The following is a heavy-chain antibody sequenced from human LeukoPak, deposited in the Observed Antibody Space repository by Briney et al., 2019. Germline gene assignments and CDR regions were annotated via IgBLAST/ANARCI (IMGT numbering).Heavy chain of an antibody. J-gene: IGHJ6*03. Sequence: SETLSLTCTVSGGSISSYYWSWIRQPAGKGLEWIGRIYTSGSTNYNPSLKSRVTMSVDTSKNQFSLKLSSVTAADTAVYYCASPMDSSSSFRYMDVWGKGTTVTVSS. D-gene: IGHD6-6*01. CDR1: GGSISSYY. CDR2: IYTSGST. CDR3: ASPMDSSSSFRYMDV. V-gene: IGHV4-4*07.